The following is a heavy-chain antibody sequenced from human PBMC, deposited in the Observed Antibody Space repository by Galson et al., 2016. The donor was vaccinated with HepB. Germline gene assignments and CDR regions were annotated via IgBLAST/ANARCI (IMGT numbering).Heavy chain of an antibody. CDR1: GFNFSIYW. J-gene: IGHJ4*02. Sequence: SLRLSCAASGFNFSIYWMTWVRQAPGKGLEWVANIKQDGSAKYFVGSVKGRFTASRDNAKNSLYLHMNSLRAEDSAVYFCVRARRFDYWGLGALVTASS. CDR3: VRARRFDY. V-gene: IGHV3-7*03. CDR2: IKQDGSAK.